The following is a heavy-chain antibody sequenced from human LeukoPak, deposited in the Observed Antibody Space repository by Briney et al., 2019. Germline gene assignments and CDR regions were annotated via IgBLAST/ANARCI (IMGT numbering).Heavy chain of an antibody. CDR3: AREVSCYDSSGYYGGNWFDP. V-gene: IGHV3-11*05. D-gene: IGHD3-22*01. J-gene: IGHJ5*02. CDR1: GFTFSDYY. CDR2: ISSSSSYT. Sequence: KPGGSLRLSCAASGFTFSDYYMSWIRQAPGKGLEWVSYISSSSSYTNYADSVKGRFTISRDNAKNSLYLQMNSLRAEDTAVYYCAREVSCYDSSGYYGGNWFDPWGQGTLVTVSS.